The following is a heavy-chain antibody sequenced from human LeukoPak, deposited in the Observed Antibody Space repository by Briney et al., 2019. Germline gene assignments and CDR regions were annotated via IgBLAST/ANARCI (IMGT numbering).Heavy chain of an antibody. J-gene: IGHJ5*02. CDR3: ASPPVS. CDR2: IYPGDSDS. V-gene: IGHV5-51*01. CDR1: GYSFSTNW. Sequence: GESLKISCKGSGYSFSTNWIGWVRQMPGRGLEYMGIIYPGDSDSEYSPSFQGQITISADKSINTAYLQWSSLKTSDTAMYYCASPPVSWGQGTLVTVSS.